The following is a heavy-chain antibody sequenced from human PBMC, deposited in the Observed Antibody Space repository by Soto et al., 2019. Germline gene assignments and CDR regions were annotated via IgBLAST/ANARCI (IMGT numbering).Heavy chain of an antibody. D-gene: IGHD1-1*01. CDR1: GDSVSTNSVA. V-gene: IGHV6-1*01. J-gene: IGHJ4*02. CDR2: TYYRSKWYN. Sequence: SQTLSLTCDISGDSVSTNSVAWNWIRQSPSRGLEWLGRTYYRSKWYNDYAISVKSRITINPDTSKNQFSLHLNSVTPEDTAVYYCARAGPAMSTIGALDYWGQGTLVTVSS. CDR3: ARAGPAMSTIGALDY.